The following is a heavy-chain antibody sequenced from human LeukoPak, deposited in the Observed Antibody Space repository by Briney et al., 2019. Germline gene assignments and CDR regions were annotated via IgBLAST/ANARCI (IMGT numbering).Heavy chain of an antibody. V-gene: IGHV3-7*05. CDR1: GFTFDSYW. CDR2: IKGDGSEK. D-gene: IGHD2-15*01. Sequence: PGGSLRLSCTTSGFTFDSYWMSWVRQAPGKGLEWVANIKGDGSEKYYVDSVKGRFTISRDNANNSVYLQMNSLRAEDTAVYYCAREIGSAARGRWGQGTLVIVSS. J-gene: IGHJ4*02. CDR3: AREIGSAARGR.